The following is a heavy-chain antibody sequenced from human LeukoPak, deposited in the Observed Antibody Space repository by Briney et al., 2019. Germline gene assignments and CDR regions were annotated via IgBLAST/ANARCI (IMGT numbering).Heavy chain of an antibody. J-gene: IGHJ4*02. V-gene: IGHV3-48*04. CDR1: GFTFSAYT. CDR3: ARPVDYNAGDY. Sequence: GGSLRLSCSASGFTFSAYTMNWVRKAPGQGLEWDSYISSGSSSVYYADSVKGRFTISRDNAKNSLYLQMNSLRAEDTAVYYCARPVDYNAGDYWGQGTLVTVSS. D-gene: IGHD5-12*01. CDR2: ISSGSSSV.